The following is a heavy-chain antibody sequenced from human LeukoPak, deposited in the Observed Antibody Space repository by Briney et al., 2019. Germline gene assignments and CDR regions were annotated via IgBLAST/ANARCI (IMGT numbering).Heavy chain of an antibody. J-gene: IGHJ5*02. D-gene: IGHD6-19*01. Sequence: RASVKVSCKASGYTFTSYYMHWVRQAPGQGLEWMGWINPNSGGTNYAQKFQGRVTMTRDTSISTAYMELSRLRSDDTAVYYCAREQVSSAPNADWFDPWGQGTLVTVSS. CDR2: INPNSGGT. CDR1: GYTFTSYY. CDR3: AREQVSSAPNADWFDP. V-gene: IGHV1-2*02.